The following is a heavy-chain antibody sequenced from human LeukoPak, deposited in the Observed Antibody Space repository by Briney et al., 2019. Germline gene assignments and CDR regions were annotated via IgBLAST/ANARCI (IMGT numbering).Heavy chain of an antibody. CDR3: ARRGGSTATGYYFDY. Sequence: GGSLRLSCAASGFTFSSYGMHWVRQAPGKGLEWVAIISYEGSNKYYAGSVKGRFAISRDNPKNTLYLQMNSLRAEDTAVYYCARRGGSTATGYYFDYWGQGTLVTVSA. D-gene: IGHD3-10*01. J-gene: IGHJ4*02. CDR2: ISYEGSNK. V-gene: IGHV3-30*03. CDR1: GFTFSSYG.